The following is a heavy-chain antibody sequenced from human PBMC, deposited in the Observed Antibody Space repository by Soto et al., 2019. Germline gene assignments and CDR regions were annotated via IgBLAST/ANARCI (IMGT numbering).Heavy chain of an antibody. V-gene: IGHV3-53*01. D-gene: IGHD1-26*01. Sequence: PGGSLRLSCAASEFTVSTNYMSWVRQAPEKGLEWVSIIYSGGSTYYADSVKGRFTISRDNSKNTLYLQMNSLRAEDTAVYYCAGGAQWELLFDYWGQGTLVTVSS. CDR1: EFTVSTNY. J-gene: IGHJ4*02. CDR2: IYSGGST. CDR3: AGGAQWELLFDY.